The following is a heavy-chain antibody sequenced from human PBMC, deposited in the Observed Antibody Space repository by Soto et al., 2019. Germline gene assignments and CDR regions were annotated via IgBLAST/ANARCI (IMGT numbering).Heavy chain of an antibody. Sequence: QVQLVQSGAEVKKPGASVKVSCKASGYTFTSYDIIWVRQATGQGLEWMGWLNPNSGDTGYAQKFQGRVTMTGSTSISTAYMELSSLRSEDTAVYYCAREGVHGYNFPHAFDIWGQGTMVTVSS. CDR2: LNPNSGDT. J-gene: IGHJ3*02. V-gene: IGHV1-8*01. D-gene: IGHD5-12*01. CDR1: GYTFTSYD. CDR3: AREGVHGYNFPHAFDI.